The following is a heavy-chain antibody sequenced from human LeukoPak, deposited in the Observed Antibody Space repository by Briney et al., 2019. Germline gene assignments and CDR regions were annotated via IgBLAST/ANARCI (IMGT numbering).Heavy chain of an antibody. D-gene: IGHD2-2*01. CDR2: INPNTGAT. J-gene: IGHJ6*02. Sequence: GAVKVSCKASGYTFTGYYMHWVRQPPGRGLEWMGWINPNTGATDIAQKFQGRVTMTTDTSISAAYMELSRLRSDDTAVYYCTRDHCSYINCYEDYYHGMDVWGQGTTVTDSS. V-gene: IGHV1-2*02. CDR3: TRDHCSYINCYEDYYHGMDV. CDR1: GYTFTGYY.